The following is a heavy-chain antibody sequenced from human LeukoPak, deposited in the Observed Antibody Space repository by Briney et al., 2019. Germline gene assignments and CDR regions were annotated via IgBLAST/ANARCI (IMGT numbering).Heavy chain of an antibody. CDR2: ISGSGTII. Sequence: GGSLRLSCAASGFTFSSYEINWVRQAPGKGLEWVAYISGSGTIIFYADSVKGRFTVSRDNARNSVYLQMNSLRGEDTAVYYCAKSTFDDFWSGAVDYWGQGTLVTVSS. CDR1: GFTFSSYE. D-gene: IGHD3-3*01. V-gene: IGHV3-48*03. J-gene: IGHJ4*02. CDR3: AKSTFDDFWSGAVDY.